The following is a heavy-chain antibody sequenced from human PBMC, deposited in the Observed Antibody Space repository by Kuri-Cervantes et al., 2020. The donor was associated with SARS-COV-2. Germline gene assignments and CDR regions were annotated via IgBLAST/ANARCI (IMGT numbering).Heavy chain of an antibody. J-gene: IGHJ6*03. Sequence: GESLKISCAASGFTVSSNYMSWVRQAPGKGLEWVSVIYSCGSTYYADSVKGRFTISRDNSKNTLYLQMNSLRAEDTAVYYCARGEALYYYMDVWGKGTTVTVSS. CDR2: IYSCGST. CDR1: GFTVSSNY. CDR3: ARGEALYYYMDV. V-gene: IGHV3-66*03.